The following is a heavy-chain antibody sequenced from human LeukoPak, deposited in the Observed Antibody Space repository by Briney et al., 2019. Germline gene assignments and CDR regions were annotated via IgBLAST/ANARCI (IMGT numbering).Heavy chain of an antibody. J-gene: IGHJ4*02. CDR3: ATNSGYSYGLDY. V-gene: IGHV4-59*01. Sequence: SETLSLTFTVSGGSISSYYWSWIRQPPGKGLEWIGYIYYSGSTNYNPSLKSRVTISVDTSKNQFSLKLSSVTAADTAVYYCATNSGYSYGLDYWGQGTLVTVSS. D-gene: IGHD5-18*01. CDR1: GGSISSYY. CDR2: IYYSGST.